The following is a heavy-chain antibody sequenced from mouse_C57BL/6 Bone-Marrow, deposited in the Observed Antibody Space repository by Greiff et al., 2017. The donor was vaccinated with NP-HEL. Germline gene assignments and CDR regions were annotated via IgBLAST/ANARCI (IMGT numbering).Heavy chain of an antibody. D-gene: IGHD3-1*01. CDR2: ISSGGDYI. V-gene: IGHV5-9-1*02. J-gene: IGHJ3*01. CDR3: TRVSHGPGGFAY. CDR1: GFTFSSYA. Sequence: EVKLVESGEGLVKPGGSLKLSCAASGFTFSSYAMSWVRQTPEKRLEWVAYISSGGDYIYYADTVKGRFTISRDNARNTLYLQMSSLKSEDTSMYYCTRVSHGPGGFAYWGQGTLVTVSA.